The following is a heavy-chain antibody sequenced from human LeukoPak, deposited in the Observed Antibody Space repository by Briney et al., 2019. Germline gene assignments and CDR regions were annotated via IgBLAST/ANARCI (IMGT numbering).Heavy chain of an antibody. V-gene: IGHV4-30-2*01. CDR2: IYHSGST. CDR3: ARSNPLLTTPGLDY. D-gene: IGHD2-15*01. Sequence: SETLSLTCTVSGGSISSGGYYWSWIRQPPGKGLEWIGYIYHSGSTYYNPSLKSRVTISVDRSRNQFSLKLSSVTAADTAVYYCARSNPLLTTPGLDYWGQGTLVTVSS. CDR1: GGSISSGGYY. J-gene: IGHJ4*02.